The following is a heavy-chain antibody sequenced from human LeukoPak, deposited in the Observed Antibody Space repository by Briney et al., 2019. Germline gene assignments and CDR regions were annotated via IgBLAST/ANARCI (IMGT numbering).Heavy chain of an antibody. CDR2: IYYSGST. D-gene: IGHD5-24*01. J-gene: IGHJ3*02. CDR3: ARGLLDGYTHPAAFDI. Sequence: PSENLSLTCTVSGGSISSYYWSWIRQPPGKGLEWIGYIYYSGSTNYNPSLKSRVTISVDTSKNQFSLKLSSVTAADTAVYYCARGLLDGYTHPAAFDIWGQGTIVTVSS. V-gene: IGHV4-59*01. CDR1: GGSISSYY.